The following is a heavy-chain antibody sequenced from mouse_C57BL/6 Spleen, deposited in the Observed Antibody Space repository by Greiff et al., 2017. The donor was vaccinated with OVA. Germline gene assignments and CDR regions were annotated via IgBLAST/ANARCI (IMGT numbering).Heavy chain of an antibody. CDR2: IRLKSDNYAT. V-gene: IGHV6-3*01. J-gene: IGHJ1*03. CDR3: TDGSSSYWYFDV. Sequence: EVQVVESGGGLVQPGGSMKLSCVASGFTFSNYWMNWVRQSPEKGLEWVAQIRLKSDNYATHYAESVKGRFTISRDDSKSSVYLQMNNLRAEDTGIYYCTDGSSSYWYFDVWGTGTTVTVSS. CDR1: GFTFSNYW. D-gene: IGHD1-1*01.